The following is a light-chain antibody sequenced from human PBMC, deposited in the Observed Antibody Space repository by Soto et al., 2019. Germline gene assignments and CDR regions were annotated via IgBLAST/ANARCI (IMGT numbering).Light chain of an antibody. J-gene: IGKJ4*01. Sequence: EIVLTQSPATLSLSPGERATLSCRASQSVSSFLAWYQQKPGQAPRLLIYDASNRATGNPARFSGSGSGTDCTLTVSSREPEDFAVYYCQQRSNWPPLTFGGGTKVEIK. CDR1: QSVSSF. CDR3: QQRSNWPPLT. V-gene: IGKV3-11*01. CDR2: DAS.